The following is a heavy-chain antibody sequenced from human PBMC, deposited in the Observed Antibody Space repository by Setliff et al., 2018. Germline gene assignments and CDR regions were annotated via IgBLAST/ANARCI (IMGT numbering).Heavy chain of an antibody. D-gene: IGHD6-25*01. CDR3: AKGRRISYSSGWLNWFDP. Sequence: PGGSLRLSCAASTLTFTYAMSWVRQTPGKGLEWIASINGDGADTYYAASMKGRFTISRDNSKRTLYLQMSSLRADDTAVYYCAKGRRISYSSGWLNWFDPWGQGTLVTVSS. CDR2: INGDGADT. J-gene: IGHJ5*02. CDR1: TLTFTYA. V-gene: IGHV3-23*01.